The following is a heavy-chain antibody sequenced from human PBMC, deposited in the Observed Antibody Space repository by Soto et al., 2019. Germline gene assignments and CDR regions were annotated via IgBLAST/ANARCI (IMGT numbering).Heavy chain of an antibody. D-gene: IGHD6-19*01. J-gene: IGHJ4*02. CDR2: MNPKSGNT. CDR1: GYTFTTYD. CDR3: ARDASGWYELDY. Sequence: QVQLVQSGAEVKKPGASVKVSCKASGYTFTTYDINWVRQATGQGLEWMGWMNPKSGNTGYAQKFQGRVTMTRNTSISTAYMELSSLRSEDTAVYYCARDASGWYELDYWGQGILVTVCS. V-gene: IGHV1-8*01.